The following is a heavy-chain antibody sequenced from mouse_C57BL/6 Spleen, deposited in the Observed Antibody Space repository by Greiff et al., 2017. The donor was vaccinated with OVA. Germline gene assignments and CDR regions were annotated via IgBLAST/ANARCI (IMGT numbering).Heavy chain of an antibody. CDR3: ARRDSYYYGGSYSDYAMYY. Sequence: VQVVESGAELVKPGASVKISCKASGYAFSSYWMNWVKQRPGKGLEWIGQIYPGDGDTNYNGKFKGKATLTADKSSSTAYIQLSSLTSEDSAVYFGARRDSYYYGGSYSDYAMYYWGQGTSVTDSS. CDR2: IYPGDGDT. D-gene: IGHD1-1*01. J-gene: IGHJ4*01. V-gene: IGHV1-80*01. CDR1: GYAFSSYW.